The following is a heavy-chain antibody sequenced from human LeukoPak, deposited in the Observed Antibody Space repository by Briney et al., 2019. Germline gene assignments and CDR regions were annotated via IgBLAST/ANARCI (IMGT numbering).Heavy chain of an antibody. Sequence: PSQTLSLTRTVSGGSISSGGYYWSWIRQHPGEGLEWIGYIYYSGSTYYNPSLKSRVTISVDTSKNQFSLKLSSVTAADTAVYYCARRTVAGNDYWGQGTLVTVSS. CDR1: GGSISSGGYY. V-gene: IGHV4-31*03. J-gene: IGHJ4*02. CDR3: ARRTVAGNDY. D-gene: IGHD6-19*01. CDR2: IYYSGST.